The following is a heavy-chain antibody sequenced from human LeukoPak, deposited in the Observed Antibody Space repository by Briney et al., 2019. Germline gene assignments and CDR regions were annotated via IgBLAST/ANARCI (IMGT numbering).Heavy chain of an antibody. Sequence: SETLPLTCTVSGGSISSGDYQWSWIRQPPGKGLEWIGYIYYSGSAYYNPSLKSRLTISADTSKNQFSLKLSSVTAADTAVYYCARAGPAYYGDYFDYWGQGTLVTVSS. CDR2: IYYSGSA. CDR3: ARAGPAYYGDYFDY. CDR1: GGSISSGDYQ. J-gene: IGHJ4*02. D-gene: IGHD4-17*01. V-gene: IGHV4-30-4*08.